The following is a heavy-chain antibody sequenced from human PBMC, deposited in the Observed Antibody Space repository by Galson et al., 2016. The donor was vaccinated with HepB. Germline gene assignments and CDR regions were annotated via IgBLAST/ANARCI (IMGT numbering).Heavy chain of an antibody. CDR1: GFTFSDYG. CDR3: AKEGEAYCGTDCSLDY. V-gene: IGHV3-30*18. Sequence: SLRLSCAASGFTFSDYGMLWVRQAPGKGLQWVALISYDGSRKYYADSVKGRFTISRDNSKNTLFLQMSSLRAEDTAVYYCAKEGEAYCGTDCSLDYWGRGTMVTVSS. J-gene: IGHJ3*01. CDR2: ISYDGSRK. D-gene: IGHD2-21*02.